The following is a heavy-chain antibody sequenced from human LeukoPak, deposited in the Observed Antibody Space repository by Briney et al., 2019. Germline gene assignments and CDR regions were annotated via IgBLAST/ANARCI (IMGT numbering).Heavy chain of an antibody. V-gene: IGHV1-46*01. Sequence: ASVKVSCKASGYTFTSYYMRWVRQAPGQGLEWMGIINPSGGSTSYAQKFQGRVTMTRDTSTSTVYMELSSLRSEDTAVYYCARVIDGGSSWYQDYYGMDVWGQGTTVTVSS. CDR2: INPSGGST. J-gene: IGHJ6*02. CDR3: ARVIDGGSSWYQDYYGMDV. CDR1: GYTFTSYY. D-gene: IGHD6-13*01.